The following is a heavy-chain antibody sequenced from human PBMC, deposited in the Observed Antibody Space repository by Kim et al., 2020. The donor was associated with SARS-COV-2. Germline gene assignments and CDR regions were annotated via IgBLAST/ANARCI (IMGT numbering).Heavy chain of an antibody. CDR3: AKDVGVGAHFDY. CDR2: ISGSGGST. CDR1: GFTFSSYA. V-gene: IGHV3-23*01. D-gene: IGHD1-26*01. Sequence: GGSLRLSCAASGFTFSSYAMSWVRRAPGRGLEWVSAISGSGGSTYYADSVKGRFTISRDNSNTTVYLQMNSLRAEDTAVYYCAKDVGVGAHFDYWGQGTLVTVSS. J-gene: IGHJ4*02.